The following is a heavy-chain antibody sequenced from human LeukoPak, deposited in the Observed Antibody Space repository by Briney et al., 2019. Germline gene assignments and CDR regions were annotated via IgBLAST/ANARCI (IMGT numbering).Heavy chain of an antibody. D-gene: IGHD2-15*01. CDR3: ASSYCSGGSCYPGDAFDI. CDR1: GYSFTSYW. V-gene: IGHV5-51*01. CDR2: IYPGDSDT. Sequence: GESLKISCKGSGYSFTSYWIGWVGQMPGKGLEWMGIIYPGDSDTRYSPSFQGQATISADKSISTAYLQWSSLKASDTAMYYCASSYCSGGSCYPGDAFDIWGQGTMVTVSS. J-gene: IGHJ3*02.